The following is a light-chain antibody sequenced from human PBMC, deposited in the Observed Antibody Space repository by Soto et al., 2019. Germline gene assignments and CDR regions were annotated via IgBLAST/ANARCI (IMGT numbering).Light chain of an antibody. CDR1: QSVLYFSNNKNY. J-gene: IGKJ2*01. Sequence: DIVITQSPDSLAVSLGERATIKCXSSQSVLYFSNNKNYLSWYXXKQGQTXXXLIXWASTRGSGVPERFSGSVSETDFTLTIRSLQPDEFATYYCQQYNSCLFGQGTKVDIK. V-gene: IGKV4-1*01. CDR3: QQYNSCL. CDR2: WAS.